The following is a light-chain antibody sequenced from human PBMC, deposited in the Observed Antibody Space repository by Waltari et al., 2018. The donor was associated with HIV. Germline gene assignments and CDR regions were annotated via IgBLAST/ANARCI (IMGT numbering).Light chain of an antibody. CDR3: QQYDSAPRT. Sequence: DIVMTQSPESLAVSLGERASINCKSSQSVLYSLNNKNYVAWYQQKPGQPPKLLIYWTSTRESGVPDRFSGSGSGTDFTLTISSLQAEDVATYYCQQYDSAPRTFGQGTKVEIK. J-gene: IGKJ1*01. CDR2: WTS. V-gene: IGKV4-1*01. CDR1: QSVLYSLNNKNY.